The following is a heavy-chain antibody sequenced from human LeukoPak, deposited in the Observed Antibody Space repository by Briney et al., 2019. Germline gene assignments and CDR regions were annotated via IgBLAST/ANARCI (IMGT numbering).Heavy chain of an antibody. V-gene: IGHV1-2*02. CDR2: IKPNSGDT. J-gene: IGHJ5*02. Sequence: ASVKVSCKASGYSFADYYMHWVRQAPRQGLEWMGWIKPNSGDTRSAQKFQGRVIMTRDTSTGTAYMELSSLRYDDTAVYYCATNILVRDIINWFDPWGQGTLVTVSS. CDR1: GYSFADYY. CDR3: ATNILVRDIINWFDP. D-gene: IGHD3-10*01.